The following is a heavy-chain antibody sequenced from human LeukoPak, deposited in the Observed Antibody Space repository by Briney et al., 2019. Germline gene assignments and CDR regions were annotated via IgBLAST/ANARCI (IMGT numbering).Heavy chain of an antibody. D-gene: IGHD3-22*01. CDR1: GFTFSSYW. CDR3: ARDRDSSGYPLFDY. CDR2: IKQDGSEK. Sequence: GGSLRLSCAASGFTFSSYWMSWVRQAPGKGLEWVANIKQDGSEKYYVDSVKGRFTISRDNAKNSLYLQMNSLRAEDTAVYYCARDRDSSGYPLFDYWGHGTLVTVSS. V-gene: IGHV3-7*01. J-gene: IGHJ4*01.